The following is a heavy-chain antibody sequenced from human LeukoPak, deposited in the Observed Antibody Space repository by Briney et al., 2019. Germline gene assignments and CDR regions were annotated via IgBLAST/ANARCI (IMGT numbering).Heavy chain of an antibody. Sequence: ASVKVSCKASGYTFTGYYMHWVRQAPGQGLEWMGWINPNSGGTNYAQKFQGRLTMTRDTSISTAYMELSRLRSDDTAVYYCATLPYYYDSSSHYWGQGTLVTVSS. CDR3: ATLPYYYDSSSHY. J-gene: IGHJ4*01. CDR2: INPNSGGT. CDR1: GYTFTGYY. D-gene: IGHD3-22*01. V-gene: IGHV1-2*02.